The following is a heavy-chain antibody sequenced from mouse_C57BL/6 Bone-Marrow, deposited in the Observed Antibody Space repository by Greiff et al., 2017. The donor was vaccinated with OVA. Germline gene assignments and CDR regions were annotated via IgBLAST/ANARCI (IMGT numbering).Heavy chain of an antibody. J-gene: IGHJ3*01. CDR2: ISYDGSN. V-gene: IGHV3-6*01. D-gene: IGHD1-1*01. CDR3: AKDYYEGFAY. CDR1: GYSITRGYY. Sequence: ESGPGLVKPSQSLSLTCSVTGYSITRGYYWNWIRQFPGNKLEWMGYISYDGSNNYNPSLKNRISITRDTSKNQFFLKLNSVTTEDTATYYCAKDYYEGFAYWGQGTLVTVSA.